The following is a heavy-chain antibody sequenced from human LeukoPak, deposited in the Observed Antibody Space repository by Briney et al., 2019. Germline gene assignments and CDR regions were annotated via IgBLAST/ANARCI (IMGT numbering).Heavy chain of an antibody. CDR3: ASADSSGYYSVAY. J-gene: IGHJ4*02. CDR1: GGSFSDYY. Sequence: SETLSLTCAVYGGSFSDYYWSWIRQPPGKGLEWIGEIKHTGSTNYNPSLKSRVTISVDTSKNQFSLKLSSVTAADTAVYYCASADSSGYYSVAYWGQGTLVTVSS. V-gene: IGHV4-34*01. D-gene: IGHD3-22*01. CDR2: IKHTGST.